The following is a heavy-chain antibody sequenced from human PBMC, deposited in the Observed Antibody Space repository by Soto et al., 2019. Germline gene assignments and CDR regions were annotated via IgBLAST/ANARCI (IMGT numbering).Heavy chain of an antibody. CDR1: GGSISSSSYY. V-gene: IGHV4-61*05. CDR3: ARGALEGGTTTAGLCDY. Sequence: PSETLSLTCTVSGGSISSSSYYWGWIRQPPGKGLEWIGDIYYSGSTNYNPSLKSRVTISIDTSKNQFSLKLSSVTAADTAVYFCARGALEGGTTTAGLCDYWGQGSLVTVSS. J-gene: IGHJ4*02. D-gene: IGHD1-26*01. CDR2: IYYSGST.